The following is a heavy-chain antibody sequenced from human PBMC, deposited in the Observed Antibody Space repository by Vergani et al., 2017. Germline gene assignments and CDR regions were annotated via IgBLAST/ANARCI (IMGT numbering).Heavy chain of an antibody. CDR3: ARGGSGSYTFDY. CDR2: IKSKTDGGTT. D-gene: IGHD1-26*01. Sequence: EVQLVESGGGLVKPGGSLRLSCAASGFTFSNAWMSWVRQAPGKGLEWVGRIKSKTDGGTTDYAAPVKGRFTISRDDSKNTLYLQMNSLRAEDTAVYYCARGGSGSYTFDYWGQGTLVTVSS. CDR1: GFTFSNAW. V-gene: IGHV3-15*01. J-gene: IGHJ4*02.